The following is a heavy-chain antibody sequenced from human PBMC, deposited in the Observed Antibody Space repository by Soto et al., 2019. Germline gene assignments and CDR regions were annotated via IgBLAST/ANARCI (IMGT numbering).Heavy chain of an antibody. Sequence: SXTQSLTCTVSGGSIRSYYWSWIRQPPGKGLEWIGXIYYSXSPNYNSSLKXXVSISVDXXKNQFSLKMSSVTAADTAVYYCASTYYDTKFDYWGQETLVTVSS. D-gene: IGHD3-9*01. CDR1: GGSIRSYY. V-gene: IGHV4-59*08. J-gene: IGHJ4*02. CDR2: IYYSXSP. CDR3: ASTYYDTKFDY.